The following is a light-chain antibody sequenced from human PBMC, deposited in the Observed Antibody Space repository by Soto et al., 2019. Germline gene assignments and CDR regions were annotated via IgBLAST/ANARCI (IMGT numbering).Light chain of an antibody. CDR2: DAS. CDR1: QSVSSY. J-gene: IGKJ1*01. V-gene: IGKV3-11*01. Sequence: EIVVTQSPATLSLSPGERATLSCRASQSVSSYLAWYQQKPGQAPRLLIYDASNRATGIPARFSGSGSGTDFTLTISSLEPEDFEVYYCHQYGNVPWTFGRGTKVDIX. CDR3: HQYGNVPWT.